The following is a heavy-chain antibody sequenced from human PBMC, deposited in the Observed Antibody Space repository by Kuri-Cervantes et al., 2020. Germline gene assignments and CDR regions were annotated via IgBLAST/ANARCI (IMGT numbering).Heavy chain of an antibody. J-gene: IGHJ4*02. CDR3: ASATTYSSSSPLFY. CDR2: IRSKANSYAT. D-gene: IGHD6-6*01. CDR1: GFTFSGSA. Sequence: GGSLRLSCAASGFTFSGSAMHWVRQASGKGLEWVGRIRSKANSYATAYAASVKGRFTISRDDSKNTAYLQMNSLRAEDTAVYYCASATTYSSSSPLFYWGQGTLVTVSS. V-gene: IGHV3-73*01.